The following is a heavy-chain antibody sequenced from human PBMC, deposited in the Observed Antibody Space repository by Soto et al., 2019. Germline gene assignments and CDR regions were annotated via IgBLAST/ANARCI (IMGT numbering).Heavy chain of an antibody. J-gene: IGHJ4*02. CDR3: AKDRLAGNFDY. CDR2: ISATGGST. V-gene: IGHV3-23*01. Sequence: PGGSLRLSCAASGFTFNNYAMNWVRQAPGKGLEWVATISATGGSTYYADSVKGRFTISRDNSKKTLYLQMNGLRVEDTAVYYCAKDRLAGNFDYWGQGTQVTVS. CDR1: GFTFNNYA.